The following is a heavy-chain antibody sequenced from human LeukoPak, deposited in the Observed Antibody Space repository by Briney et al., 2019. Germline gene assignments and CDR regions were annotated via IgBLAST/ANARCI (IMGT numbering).Heavy chain of an antibody. V-gene: IGHV3-43*02. CDR3: AKESGNFDY. Sequence: GGSLRLSCVASGLNFDDSAMHWVRQGPGKGLEWVSLISAAGGSTFSADSVKGRFSISRDNSKNSLYLQMNSLRSEDTAMYYCAKESGNFDYWGQGTLVAVSS. CDR1: GLNFDDSA. CDR2: ISAAGGST. J-gene: IGHJ4*02.